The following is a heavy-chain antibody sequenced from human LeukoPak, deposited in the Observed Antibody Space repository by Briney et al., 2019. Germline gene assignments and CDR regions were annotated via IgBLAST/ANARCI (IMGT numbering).Heavy chain of an antibody. Sequence: GASVKVSCKASGYTFTSYGISWVRQAPGQGLEWMGWISAYNGNTNYAQKLQGRVTMTTDTSTSTAYMELRSLRSDDTAVYYCARRYSGYDLGGNFDYWGQGTLVTVSS. CDR3: ARRYSGYDLGGNFDY. J-gene: IGHJ4*02. V-gene: IGHV1-18*01. CDR1: GYTFTSYG. CDR2: ISAYNGNT. D-gene: IGHD5-12*01.